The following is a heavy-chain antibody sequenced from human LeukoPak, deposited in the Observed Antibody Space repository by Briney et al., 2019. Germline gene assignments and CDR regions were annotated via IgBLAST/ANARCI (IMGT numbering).Heavy chain of an antibody. CDR2: IYYSGST. V-gene: IGHV4-59*01. J-gene: IGHJ4*02. CDR3: ARDKDYYGSGSLDY. D-gene: IGHD3-10*01. CDR1: GGSISSYY. Sequence: SETLSLTCTVSGGSISSYYWSWIRQPPGKGLEWIGYIYYSGSTNYNPSLKSQVTISVDTSKNQFSLKLSSVTAADTAVYYCARDKDYYGSGSLDYWGQGTLVTVSS.